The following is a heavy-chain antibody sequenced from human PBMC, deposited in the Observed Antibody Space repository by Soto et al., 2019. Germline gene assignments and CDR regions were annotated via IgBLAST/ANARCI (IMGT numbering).Heavy chain of an antibody. J-gene: IGHJ4*02. D-gene: IGHD2-8*02. V-gene: IGHV1-69*01. Sequence: QARLVQSGAEVKKPGSSVRVSCKASGGTFSSFPIAWVRQAPGQGLEWVGGIIPIFGTTEYAQNFRDRVTIYADESTSTAYMDLTSLTSDDTAVYYCARGDYGTGGYPFPYFDYWGQGTLVIVSS. CDR3: ARGDYGTGGYPFPYFDY. CDR2: IIPIFGTT. CDR1: GGTFSSFP.